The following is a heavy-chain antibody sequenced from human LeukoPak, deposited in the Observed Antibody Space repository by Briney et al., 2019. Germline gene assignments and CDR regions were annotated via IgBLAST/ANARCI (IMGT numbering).Heavy chain of an antibody. CDR3: ARASGLAAAVDFDY. J-gene: IGHJ4*02. Sequence: SETLSLTCDVSGYSISNGYWWSWVRPSPGKGLEWIGEIHHSGSTNYNPSLKSRVTISVDTSKNQFSLKLSSVTAADTAVYYCARASGLAAAVDFDYWGQGTLVTVSS. CDR1: GYSISNGYW. CDR2: IHHSGST. V-gene: IGHV4/OR15-8*01. D-gene: IGHD6-13*01.